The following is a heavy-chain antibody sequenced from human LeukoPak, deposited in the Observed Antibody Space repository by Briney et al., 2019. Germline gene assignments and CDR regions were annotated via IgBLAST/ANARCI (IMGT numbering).Heavy chain of an antibody. V-gene: IGHV4-30-2*01. CDR3: ARGSVVPAAIANYYYYGMDV. D-gene: IGHD2-2*02. J-gene: IGHJ6*02. CDR1: GGSISSGGYS. CDR2: IYHSGST. Sequence: SETLSLTCAVSGGSISSGGYSWSWIRQPPGKGLEWIGYIYHSGSTYYNPSLKSRVTISVDRSKNQFSLKLSSVTAADTAVYYCARGSVVPAAIANYYYYGMDVWGQGTTVTVSS.